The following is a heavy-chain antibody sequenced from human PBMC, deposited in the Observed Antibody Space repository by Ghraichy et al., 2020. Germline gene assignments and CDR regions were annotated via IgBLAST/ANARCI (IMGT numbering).Heavy chain of an antibody. Sequence: ASVKVSCKASGYTFTGYYMHWVRQAPGQGLEWMGWINPNSGGTNYAQKFQGWVTMTRDTSISTAYMELSRLRSDDTAVYYCARDRSSSWSGYYYGMDVWGQGTTVTVSS. CDR2: INPNSGGT. V-gene: IGHV1-2*04. D-gene: IGHD6-13*01. J-gene: IGHJ6*02. CDR1: GYTFTGYY. CDR3: ARDRSSSWSGYYYGMDV.